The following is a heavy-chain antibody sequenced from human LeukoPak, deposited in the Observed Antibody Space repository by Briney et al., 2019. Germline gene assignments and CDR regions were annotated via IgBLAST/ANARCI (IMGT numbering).Heavy chain of an antibody. D-gene: IGHD5/OR15-5a*01. CDR3: AKAPRLRLFYLDY. CDR1: GFTFSSYA. J-gene: IGHJ4*02. V-gene: IGHV3-23*01. CDR2: ISGSGGST. Sequence: GGSLRLSCAASGFTFSSYAMSWVRQAPGKGLEWVSAISGSGGSTYYADSVRGQFTISRDNSKNTLYLQMSSLRAEDTAVYYCAKAPRLRLFYLDYWGQGTLVTVSS.